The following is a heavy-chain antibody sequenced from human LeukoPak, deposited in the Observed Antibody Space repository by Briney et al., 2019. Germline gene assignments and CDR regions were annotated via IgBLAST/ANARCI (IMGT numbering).Heavy chain of an antibody. CDR1: GFTFSSYG. J-gene: IGHJ6*03. D-gene: IGHD1-26*01. Sequence: GGSLRLSCAASGFTFSSYGMHWVRQAPGKGLEWVAVIWYDGSNKYYADSVKGRFTISRDSSKNTLYLQMNSLRAEDTAVYYCAREDGRGYYYYMDVWGKGTTVTVSS. CDR2: IWYDGSNK. V-gene: IGHV3-33*01. CDR3: AREDGRGYYYYMDV.